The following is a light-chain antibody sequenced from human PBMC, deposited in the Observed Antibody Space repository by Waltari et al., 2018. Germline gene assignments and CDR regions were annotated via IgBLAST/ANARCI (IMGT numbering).Light chain of an antibody. CDR3: SSYLSTNTEV. CDR1: SSDVGAYDY. V-gene: IGLV2-14*01. J-gene: IGLJ2*01. CDR2: VVN. Sequence: QSALTQPASVSGSPGQSIAISCTGTSSDVGAYDYVSWSQQHPGKPPKLIIFVVNCRPSGVSNRFSSSRSGNTASLTISGLQPEDEADYYCSSYLSTNTEVFGGGTKVTVL.